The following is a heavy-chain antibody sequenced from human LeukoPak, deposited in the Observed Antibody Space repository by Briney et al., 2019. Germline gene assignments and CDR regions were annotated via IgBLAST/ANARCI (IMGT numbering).Heavy chain of an antibody. CDR1: GFSFTDFA. CDR3: AKILSHYDYVWGSYRDFDY. V-gene: IGHV3-23*01. D-gene: IGHD3-16*02. CDR2: ISGSGGST. Sequence: GGSLRLSCAASGFSFTDFAMDWVRQPPGKGLEWVSAISGSGGSTYYADSVKGRFTISRDNSKNTLYLQMNSLRAEDTAIYYCAKILSHYDYVWGSYRDFDYWGQGTLVTVSS. J-gene: IGHJ4*02.